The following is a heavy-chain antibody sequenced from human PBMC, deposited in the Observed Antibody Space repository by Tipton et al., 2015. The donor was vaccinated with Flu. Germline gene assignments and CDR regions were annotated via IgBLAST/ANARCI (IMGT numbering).Heavy chain of an antibody. D-gene: IGHD6-19*01. Sequence: GEALGSSYYWAWIRQPPGRGLEWIGNIHTSAGTHYNLSLKSRVTISVDRSKNQFSLRLASVTAADTAVYYCARDLAGDGDYWGQGTLVTVSS. V-gene: IGHV4-38-2*02. CDR1: GEALGSSYY. J-gene: IGHJ4*02. CDR2: IHTSAGT. CDR3: ARDLAGDGDY.